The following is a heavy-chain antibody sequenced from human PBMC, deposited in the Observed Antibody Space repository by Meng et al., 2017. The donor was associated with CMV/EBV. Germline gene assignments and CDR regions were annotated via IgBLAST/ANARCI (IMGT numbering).Heavy chain of an antibody. Sequence: ASVKVSCKAPGYTFSSYYMHWVRQAPGQGLEWMGIINPSGGSTSYAQKFQGRVTITRNTSISTAYMELSSLRSEDTAVYYCARDGGGYCSSTSCQDPYYYYGMDVWGQGTTVTVSS. CDR2: INPSGGST. J-gene: IGHJ6*02. CDR3: ARDGGGYCSSTSCQDPYYYYGMDV. CDR1: GYTFSSYY. D-gene: IGHD2-2*01. V-gene: IGHV1-46*01.